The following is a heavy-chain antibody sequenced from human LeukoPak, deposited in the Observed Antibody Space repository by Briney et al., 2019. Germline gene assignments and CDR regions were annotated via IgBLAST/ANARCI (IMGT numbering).Heavy chain of an antibody. CDR1: GYTFTSYD. V-gene: IGHV1-8*01. J-gene: IGHJ4*02. D-gene: IGHD4-17*01. CDR2: MNPNSGNT. CDR3: ARDGDYGPFTDY. Sequence: ASVKVSCKASGYTFTSYDINWVRQATGQGLEWMGWMNPNSGNTGYAQKFQGRVTMTRNTSISTAYMELSSLRSEDTAVYYRARDGDYGPFTDYWGQGTLVTVSS.